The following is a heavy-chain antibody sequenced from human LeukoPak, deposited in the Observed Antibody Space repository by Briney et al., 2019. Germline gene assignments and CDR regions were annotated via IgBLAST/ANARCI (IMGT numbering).Heavy chain of an antibody. CDR1: GYTSTSYD. CDR3: ARGRSPNWFDP. CDR2: MNPNRGNT. Sequence: GASVKVSCKASGYTSTSYDINWVRQATGQGLEWMGWMNPNRGNTGYAQKFQGRVTITRNTSISTAYMELSSLRAEDTAVYYCARGRSPNWFDPWGQGTLVTVSS. V-gene: IGHV1-8*03. J-gene: IGHJ5*02.